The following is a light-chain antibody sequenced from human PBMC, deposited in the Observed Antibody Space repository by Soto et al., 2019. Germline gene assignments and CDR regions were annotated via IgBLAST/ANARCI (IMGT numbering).Light chain of an antibody. V-gene: IGKV1-9*01. CDR1: QSIGRF. CDR3: QQLITYPIT. CDR2: SAS. J-gene: IGKJ5*01. Sequence: DIQMTQSPSTLSASVGDRVTITCRASQSIGRFLAWYQHQPGKAPKLLIYSASTLQSGVPSRFSGSGSGTDFTLTITSVQPEDFATYYCQQLITYPITFGQGTRLEI.